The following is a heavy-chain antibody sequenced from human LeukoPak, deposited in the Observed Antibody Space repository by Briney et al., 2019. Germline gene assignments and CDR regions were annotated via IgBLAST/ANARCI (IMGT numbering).Heavy chain of an antibody. D-gene: IGHD4-17*01. CDR1: GFTVSSNY. V-gene: IGHV3-66*01. Sequence: PGGSLRLSCAASGFTVSSNYMSWVRQAPGKGLEWVSVIYSGGSTYYADSVKGRFTISRDNAKNSLYLQMNSLRAEDTAVYYCARANDYGDFYDAFDIWGQGTMVTVSS. J-gene: IGHJ3*02. CDR3: ARANDYGDFYDAFDI. CDR2: IYSGGST.